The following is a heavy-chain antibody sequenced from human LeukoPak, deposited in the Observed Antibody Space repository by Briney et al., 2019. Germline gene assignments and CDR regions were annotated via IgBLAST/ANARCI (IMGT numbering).Heavy chain of an antibody. Sequence: KVSCKVSGYTLTELSMHWVRQMPGKGLEWMGIIYPGDSDTRYSPSFQGQVTISADKSISTAYLQWSSLKASDTAMYYCARQAGATNFNWFDPWGQGTLVTVSS. CDR3: ARQAGATNFNWFDP. V-gene: IGHV5-51*01. CDR1: GYTLTELS. J-gene: IGHJ5*02. CDR2: IYPGDSDT. D-gene: IGHD1-1*01.